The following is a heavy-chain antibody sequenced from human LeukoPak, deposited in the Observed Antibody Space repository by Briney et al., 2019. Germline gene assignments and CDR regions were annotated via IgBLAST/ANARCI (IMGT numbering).Heavy chain of an antibody. CDR1: GGTFSSYA. Sequence: SVKVSCKASGGTFSSYAISWVRQAPGQGLEWMGGIIPIFATANYAQKFQGRVTITTDESTSTAYMELSSLRSEDTAVYYCAKVKVVGYSTFDYWGQGTLVTVSP. D-gene: IGHD3-22*01. J-gene: IGHJ4*02. V-gene: IGHV1-69*05. CDR2: IIPIFATA. CDR3: AKVKVVGYSTFDY.